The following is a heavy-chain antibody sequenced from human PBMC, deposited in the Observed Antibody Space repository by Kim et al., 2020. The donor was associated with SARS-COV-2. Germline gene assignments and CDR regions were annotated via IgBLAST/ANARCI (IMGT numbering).Heavy chain of an antibody. CDR2: INPSGGST. J-gene: IGHJ6*02. V-gene: IGHV1-46*01. CDR3: ARDPDILTGPRTGPGMDV. D-gene: IGHD3-9*01. Sequence: ASVKVSCKASGYTFTSYYMHWVRQAPGQGLEWMGIINPSGGSTSYAQKFQGRVTMTRDTSTSTVYMELSSLRSEDTAVYYCARDPDILTGPRTGPGMDVWGQGTTVTVSS. CDR1: GYTFTSYY.